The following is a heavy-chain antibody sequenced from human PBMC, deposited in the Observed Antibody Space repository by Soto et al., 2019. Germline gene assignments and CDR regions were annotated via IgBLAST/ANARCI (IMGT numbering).Heavy chain of an antibody. CDR1: GYTFTNNV. CDR2: MNPNSGNT. CDR3: ARVMLGGHSDY. J-gene: IGHJ4*02. V-gene: IGHV1-8*01. Sequence: QVQLVQSGAEVKKPGASVTVSCKASGYTFTNNVINWERQAPGQGLEWMGWMNPNSGNTGYAQKFQGRVTMTRNTSIRTAYIDLSSLSSDDTAVYYCARVMLGGHSDYWGQGTLVTVSS. D-gene: IGHD2-15*01.